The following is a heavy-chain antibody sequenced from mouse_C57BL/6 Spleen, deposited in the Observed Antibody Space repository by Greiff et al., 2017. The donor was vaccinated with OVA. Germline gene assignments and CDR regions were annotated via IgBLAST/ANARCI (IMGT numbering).Heavy chain of an antibody. CDR3: ARHRNYYGSSYWYFDV. V-gene: IGHV2-6-1*01. Sequence: VQLVESGPGLVSPSQILSITCTVSGFSLTSYGVHWVRQPPGKGLEWLVVICSDGSTTYNSALKSRLSISKDNSKSQVFLKMNSLQTDDTAMYYGARHRNYYGSSYWYFDVWGTGTTVTVSS. D-gene: IGHD1-1*01. J-gene: IGHJ1*03. CDR1: GFSLTSYG. CDR2: ICSDGST.